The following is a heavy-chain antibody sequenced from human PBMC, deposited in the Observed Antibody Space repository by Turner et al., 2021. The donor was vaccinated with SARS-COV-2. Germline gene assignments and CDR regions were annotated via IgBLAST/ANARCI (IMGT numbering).Heavy chain of an antibody. J-gene: IGHJ5*02. CDR2: INPNGAT. D-gene: IGHD6-25*01. Sequence: QVQLVQSGAEVKKPGASVKVSCMASGYTFTDYMIHWVRQAPGQGLEWMGWINPNGATSYAQRFQGRFIMTRDTSISTAYMDLSRLISDDTALYYCARGLAAGTSWFDPWGQGTLVTVSS. CDR3: ARGLAAGTSWFDP. V-gene: IGHV1-2*02. CDR1: GYTFTDYM.